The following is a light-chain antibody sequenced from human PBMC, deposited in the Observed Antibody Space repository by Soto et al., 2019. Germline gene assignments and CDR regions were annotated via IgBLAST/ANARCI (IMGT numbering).Light chain of an antibody. CDR2: KAS. J-gene: IGKJ1*01. CDR1: QTISSW. CDR3: QHYNSDSEA. V-gene: IGKV1-5*03. Sequence: DIQMTQSPSTLSGSVGDRVTITCRASQTISSWLAWYQQKPGKAPKLLIYKASTLKSGVPSRFSGSGSGTKFTPTITSLPPDAFATYSCQHYNSDSEAFGQGTKVDIK.